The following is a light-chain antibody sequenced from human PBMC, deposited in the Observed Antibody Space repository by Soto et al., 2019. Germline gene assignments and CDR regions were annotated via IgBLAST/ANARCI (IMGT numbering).Light chain of an antibody. V-gene: IGKV3-11*01. CDR3: QQRSNWPGT. Sequence: EIVLTQSPATLSLSPGERATLSCRASQSVSSYLAWYQQKPGQAPRLLIYDASARATGIPARFSGCGSGTDFTLTISSLEPEDFAVYYCQQRSNWPGTFGQGTKLEIK. CDR2: DAS. J-gene: IGKJ2*01. CDR1: QSVSSY.